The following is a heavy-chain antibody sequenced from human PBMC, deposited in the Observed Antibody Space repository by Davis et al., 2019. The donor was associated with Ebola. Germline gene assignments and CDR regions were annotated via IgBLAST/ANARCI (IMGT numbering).Heavy chain of an antibody. J-gene: IGHJ4*02. V-gene: IGHV3-48*03. CDR2: ISSGGHST. CDR3: ARAENYYDSSGYIVYFDY. Sequence: PGGSLRLSCVGSRFSFGIYEMNWVRQSPGKGLEWIAYISSGGHSTYYADSVKGRFTVTRDNSKNSLYLQMNSLRAEDTAVYYCARAENYYDSSGYIVYFDYWGQGTLVTVSS. CDR1: RFSFGIYE. D-gene: IGHD3-22*01.